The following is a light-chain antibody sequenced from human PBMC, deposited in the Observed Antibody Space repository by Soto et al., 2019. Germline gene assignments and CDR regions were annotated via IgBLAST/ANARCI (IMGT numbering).Light chain of an antibody. CDR2: DVS. Sequence: DIQMTQSPSTLSASVGDRVTITCRASQSITSWLAWFQQKPGQAPKLLIYDVSTLESGVPSRFSGSGSGTEFTLTISSLQPDDFATYYCQQYDSVLGTFGPGTKVEI. J-gene: IGKJ1*01. V-gene: IGKV1-5*01. CDR1: QSITSW. CDR3: QQYDSVLGT.